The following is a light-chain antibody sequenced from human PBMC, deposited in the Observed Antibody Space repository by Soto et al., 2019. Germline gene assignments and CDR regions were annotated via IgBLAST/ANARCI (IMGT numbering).Light chain of an antibody. CDR2: YDS. V-gene: IGLV3-21*04. J-gene: IGLJ3*02. CDR3: QVWDSSSDHQV. Sequence: SYELTQPPSASVAPGKTARITCGGNNIGSKSVHWYQQKPGQAPVLVIYYDSDRPSGIPERFSGSNSGNTATLTISRVEAGDEADYYSQVWDSSSDHQVFGGGTTLTVL. CDR1: NIGSKS.